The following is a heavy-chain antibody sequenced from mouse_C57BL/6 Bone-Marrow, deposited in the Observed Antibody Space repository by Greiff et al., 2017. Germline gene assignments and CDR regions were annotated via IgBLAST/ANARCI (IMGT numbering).Heavy chain of an antibody. D-gene: IGHD2-5*01. CDR2: IDPEDGET. CDR1: GFNIKDYY. Sequence: VQLKQSGAELVKPGASVKLSCTASGFNIKDYYMHWVKQRTEQGLEWIGRIDPEDGETKYAPKFQGKATITADTASNTAYLQLSSLTSEDTAVYYCAGDYSNPYWDFDGWGTGTTVTVSS. V-gene: IGHV14-2*01. J-gene: IGHJ1*03. CDR3: AGDYSNPYWDFDG.